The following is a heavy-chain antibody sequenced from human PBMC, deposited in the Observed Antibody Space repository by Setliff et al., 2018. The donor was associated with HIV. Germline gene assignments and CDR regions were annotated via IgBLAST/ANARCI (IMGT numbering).Heavy chain of an antibody. Sequence: PSETLSLTCTVSGGSISSGAYYWSWIRQHPGKGLECIGEIDHSGSTNYNPSLKSRVTISVDTSKNQFSLKLNSMTAADTAVYFCARKVGGDFDYWGQGTLVTVSS. CDR1: GGSISSGAYY. CDR3: ARKVGGDFDY. V-gene: IGHV4-31*03. CDR2: IDHSGST. D-gene: IGHD4-17*01. J-gene: IGHJ4*02.